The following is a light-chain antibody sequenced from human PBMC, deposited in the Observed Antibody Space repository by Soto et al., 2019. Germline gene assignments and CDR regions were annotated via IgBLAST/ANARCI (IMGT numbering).Light chain of an antibody. Sequence: QSVLTQPPSVSGAPGQRVTISCTGSSSNIGAGYVVHWYQQLPGTAPKLLIYGNSNRPSGVPDRFSGSKSGTSASLAITGLQAEDEADYYCQSYDSSLSVVFGGRTKLTVL. CDR1: SSNIGAGYV. CDR2: GNS. J-gene: IGLJ2*01. CDR3: QSYDSSLSVV. V-gene: IGLV1-40*01.